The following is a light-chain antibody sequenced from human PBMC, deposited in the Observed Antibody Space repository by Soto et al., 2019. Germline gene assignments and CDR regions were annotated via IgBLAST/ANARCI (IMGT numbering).Light chain of an antibody. V-gene: IGLV2-14*01. CDR1: SSDVGGYND. CDR2: DVS. J-gene: IGLJ1*01. Sequence: QSVLTQPASVSASPGQSIAISCTGTSSDVGGYNDVSWYQQNPGKAPKLMIYDVSNRPSGVSNLFSGSKSGNTASLTISGVQAEDEAYYYCSSYTSSGTGVFGTGTKVTVL. CDR3: SSYTSSGTGV.